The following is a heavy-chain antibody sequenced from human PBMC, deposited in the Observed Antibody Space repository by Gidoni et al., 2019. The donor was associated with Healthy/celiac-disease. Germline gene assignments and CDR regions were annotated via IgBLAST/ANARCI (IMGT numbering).Heavy chain of an antibody. CDR3: ARDGEGYCSSTSCYFAIGMDV. V-gene: IGHV3-21*01. J-gene: IGHJ6*02. CDR1: GFTFSSYR. CDR2: ISSSGSTI. Sequence: EVQLVESGGGLVKPGGSLRLSCAASGFTFSSYRMTWVRQAPGKGLEWVSSISSSGSTIYYADSVKGRFTISRDNAKNSLYLQMNSLRAEDTAVYYCARDGEGYCSSTSCYFAIGMDVWGQGTTVTVSS. D-gene: IGHD2-2*01.